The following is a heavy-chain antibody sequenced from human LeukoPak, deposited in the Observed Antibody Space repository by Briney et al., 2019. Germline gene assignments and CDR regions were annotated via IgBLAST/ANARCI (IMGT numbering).Heavy chain of an antibody. CDR3: ARVDFWSGYTYYYYYYYMDV. Sequence: GGSLRLSCAASRFTFSSYSMNWVRQAPGKGLEWVSSISSFGSYIYYADSVKGRFTISRDNAKNSLYLQMNSLRAEDTAVYYCARVDFWSGYTYYYYYYYMDVWGKGTTVTVSS. V-gene: IGHV3-21*01. D-gene: IGHD3-3*01. CDR2: ISSFGSYI. J-gene: IGHJ6*03. CDR1: RFTFSSYS.